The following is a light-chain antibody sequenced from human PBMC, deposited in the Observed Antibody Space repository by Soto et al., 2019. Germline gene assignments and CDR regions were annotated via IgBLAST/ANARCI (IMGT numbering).Light chain of an antibody. CDR2: TDN. Sequence: QSVLTQPPSASGTPGQRVTISCSGSSPNIGSHTVNWYQQFPGTAPKLLIYTDNQRPSWVPDRFSGSKSGTSASLAISGLQSDDEADYYCSSFTSSTTLVVFGGGTKLTVL. V-gene: IGLV1-44*01. CDR3: SSFTSSTTLVV. CDR1: SPNIGSHT. J-gene: IGLJ2*01.